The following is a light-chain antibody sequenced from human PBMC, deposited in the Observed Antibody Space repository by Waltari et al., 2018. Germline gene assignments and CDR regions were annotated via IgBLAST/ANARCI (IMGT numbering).Light chain of an antibody. J-gene: IGKJ5*01. CDR1: QGISSY. CDR2: TAS. V-gene: IGKV1-9*01. Sequence: DXXLXQXXSXLSAXVXDXVXXTCRASQGISSYLAWYQQKPGRAPKFLIYTASTLQSGVPSRFSGSGSGTEFTLTISSLQPEDFATYYCQQIKSYPLTFGQGTRLEIK. CDR3: QQIKSYPLT.